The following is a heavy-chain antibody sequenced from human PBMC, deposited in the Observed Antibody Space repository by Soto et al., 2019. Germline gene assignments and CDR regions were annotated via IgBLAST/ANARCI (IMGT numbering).Heavy chain of an antibody. D-gene: IGHD1-1*01. CDR2: TYYRSKWYI. CDR3: ARDLITNNDAGRGMDV. CDR1: GDSVSSNTAA. J-gene: IGHJ6*02. V-gene: IGHV6-1*01. Sequence: PSQTLSLTCVISGDSVSSNTAAWNWVRQSPSIGLEWLGRTYYRSKWYIDYAVSVKSRLTINVDTSKNQFSLQLNSVTPEDTAVYYCARDLITNNDAGRGMDVWDQGTTVTVSS.